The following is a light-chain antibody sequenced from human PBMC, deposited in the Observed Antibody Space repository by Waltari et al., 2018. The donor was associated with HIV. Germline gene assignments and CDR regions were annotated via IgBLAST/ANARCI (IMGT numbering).Light chain of an antibody. CDR1: QTVLYTSNNINY. CDR2: WAS. Sequence: DIVIPQSPDSLAVSLGERATINCNSSQTVLYTSNNINYLAWYQQKPGQPPKLLIYWASTRESGVPDRFSGSGSGTDFTLTISSRQAEDVAVYFCQQYYSVPPTFGQGTKVEIK. CDR3: QQYYSVPPT. J-gene: IGKJ1*01. V-gene: IGKV4-1*01.